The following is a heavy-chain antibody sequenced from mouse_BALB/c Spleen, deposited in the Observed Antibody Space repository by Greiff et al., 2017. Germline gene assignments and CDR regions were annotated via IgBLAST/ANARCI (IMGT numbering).Heavy chain of an antibody. CDR1: GYTFTSYW. CDR3: ARSGNYGIYYAMDD. Sequence: QVQLQQPGAELVKPGASVKLSCKASGYTFTSYWMHWVKQRPGQGLEWIGEINPSNGRTNYNEKFKSKATLTVDKSSSTAYMQLSSLTSEDSAVYYCARSGNYGIYYAMDDWGQGTSVTVSS. J-gene: IGHJ4*01. V-gene: IGHV1S81*02. CDR2: INPSNGRT. D-gene: IGHD2-1*01.